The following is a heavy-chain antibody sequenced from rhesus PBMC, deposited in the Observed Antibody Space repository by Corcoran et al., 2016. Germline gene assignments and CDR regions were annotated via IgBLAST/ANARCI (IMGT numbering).Heavy chain of an antibody. CDR2: ISPYNGNK. D-gene: IGHD3-16*01. CDR1: GYTFTSYY. CDR3: TRGGSGSYSPFDY. Sequence: QVQLVQSGAEIKQPGASVKLSCKASGYTFTSYYMHWVRQAPGQGHEWIGLISPYNGNKSYAPNFQGRVNITPDTSTSTGYMELSSLRSEDTAVYYCTRGGSGSYSPFDYWGQGVLVTVSS. J-gene: IGHJ4*01. V-gene: IGHV1-180*01.